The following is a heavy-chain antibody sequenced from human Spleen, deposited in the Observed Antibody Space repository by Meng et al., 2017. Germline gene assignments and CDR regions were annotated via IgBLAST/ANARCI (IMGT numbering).Heavy chain of an antibody. J-gene: IGHJ4*02. Sequence: QASGQGLVKPSQTRSPPGIFPGGSISSGGYYWSWVRQHPGKGLEWIGYIYYSASTHYNPSLKSRVTISVDTSKNQFSLRLSSVTAADTAVYYCARGGPIDYWGQGTLVTVSS. CDR2: IYYSAST. CDR1: GGSISSGGYY. CDR3: ARGGPIDY. D-gene: IGHD1-26*01. V-gene: IGHV4-31*02.